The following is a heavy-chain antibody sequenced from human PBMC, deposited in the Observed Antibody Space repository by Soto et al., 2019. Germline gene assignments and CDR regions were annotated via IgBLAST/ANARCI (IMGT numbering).Heavy chain of an antibody. CDR1: GGSISSYY. CDR3: ARVGRAAAGTGWWFDP. V-gene: IGHV4-59*01. D-gene: IGHD6-13*01. J-gene: IGHJ5*02. Sequence: PSETLSLTCTVSGGSISSYYWSWIRQPPGKGLEWIGYIYYSGSTNYNPSLKSRVTISVDTSKNQFSLKLSSVTAADTAVYYCARVGRAAAGTGWWFDPWGQGTLVTVSS. CDR2: IYYSGST.